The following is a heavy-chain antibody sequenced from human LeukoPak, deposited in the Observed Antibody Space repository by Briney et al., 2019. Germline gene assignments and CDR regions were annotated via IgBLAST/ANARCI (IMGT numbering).Heavy chain of an antibody. D-gene: IGHD3-10*01. CDR1: GGTFSSYA. CDR2: IIPIFGTA. J-gene: IGHJ5*02. Sequence: GASVKVSCKASGGTFSSYAISWVRQAPGQGLVWMGGIIPIFGTANYAQKFQGRVTITADESTSTAYMELSSLRSEDTAVYYCARRNYYGSGSYAWFDPWGQGTLVTVSS. V-gene: IGHV1-69*01. CDR3: ARRNYYGSGSYAWFDP.